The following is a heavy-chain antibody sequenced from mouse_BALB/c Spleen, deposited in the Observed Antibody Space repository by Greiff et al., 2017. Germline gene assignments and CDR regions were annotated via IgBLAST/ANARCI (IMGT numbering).Heavy chain of an antibody. CDR2: IYPGGGYT. CDR1: GYTFTNYW. J-gene: IGHJ4*01. Sequence: VKLMESGAELVRPGTSVKISCKASGYTFTNYWLGWVKQRPGHGLEWIGDIYPGGGYTNYNEKFKGKATLTADTSSSTAYMQLSSLTSEDSAVYFCASSKLYAMDYWGQGTSVTVSS. V-gene: IGHV1-63*02. CDR3: ASSKLYAMDY.